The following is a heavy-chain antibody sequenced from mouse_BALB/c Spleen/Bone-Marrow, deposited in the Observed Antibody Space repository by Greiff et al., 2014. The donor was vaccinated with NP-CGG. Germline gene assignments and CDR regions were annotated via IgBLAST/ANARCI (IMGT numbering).Heavy chain of an antibody. D-gene: IGHD1-1*01. Sequence: EVQLQQSGPELVKPGASVKMSCKASGYTFTSYVIHWVKQKPGQGPEWIGYINPYNDGTKYNEKFKGKATLTSDKSSSTAYMELSSLTSEDSAVYYCARGGYYGTSLYWYFDVWGAGTTVTVSS. CDR2: INPYNDGT. J-gene: IGHJ1*01. CDR1: GYTFTSYV. V-gene: IGHV1-14*01. CDR3: ARGGYYGTSLYWYFDV.